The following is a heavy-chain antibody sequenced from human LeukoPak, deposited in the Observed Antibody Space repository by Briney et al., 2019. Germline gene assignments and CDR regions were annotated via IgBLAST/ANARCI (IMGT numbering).Heavy chain of an antibody. V-gene: IGHV3-23*01. Sequence: PGGSLRLSCSASGFIFNTFGMNWVRQAPGKGLEWVSAISGSGGSTYYADSVKGRFTISRDNSKNTLYLQMNSLRAEDTAVYYCAKVRPRGQQLVQGKVSYFDYWGQGTLVTVSS. CDR3: AKVRPRGQQLVQGKVSYFDY. J-gene: IGHJ4*02. CDR1: GFIFNTFG. D-gene: IGHD6-13*01. CDR2: ISGSGGST.